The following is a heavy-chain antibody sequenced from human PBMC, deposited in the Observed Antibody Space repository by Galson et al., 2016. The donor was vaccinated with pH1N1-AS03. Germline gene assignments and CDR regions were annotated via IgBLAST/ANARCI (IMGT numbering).Heavy chain of an antibody. V-gene: IGHV1-69*06. CDR2: VTPIFGTT. Sequence: SVKVSCKVFGGSFSRYAISWVRQAPGQGLEWLGGVTPIFGTTNYAQKFQDRVTITADTSTSASYMELSSLRSDDTAVYYCAQGTDTYGPRGCDNWGQGTLVTVSS. J-gene: IGHJ4*02. CDR3: AQGTDTYGPRGCDN. CDR1: GGSFSRYA. D-gene: IGHD5-18*01.